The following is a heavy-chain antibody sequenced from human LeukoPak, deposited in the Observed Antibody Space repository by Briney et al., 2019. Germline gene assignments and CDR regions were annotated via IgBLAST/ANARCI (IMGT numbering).Heavy chain of an antibody. Sequence: SQTLSLTCAISGDSVSSDSVAWNWIRQSPSRGLEWLGRTYYRSKWYKDYAVSVKSRISINPDTSKNQFSLQLNSVTPEDTAVYYCTRDGSPSQGYFALSGRGTLVTVSS. D-gene: IGHD1-26*01. CDR1: GDSVSSDSVA. J-gene: IGHJ2*01. CDR3: TRDGSPSQGYFAL. CDR2: TYYRSKWYK. V-gene: IGHV6-1*01.